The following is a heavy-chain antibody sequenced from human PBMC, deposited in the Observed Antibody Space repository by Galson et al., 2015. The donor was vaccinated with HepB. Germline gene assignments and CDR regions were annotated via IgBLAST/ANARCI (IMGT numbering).Heavy chain of an antibody. Sequence: SLRLSCAASGFTFSSYSMNWVRQAPGKGLEWVSYISSSSSSIYYADSVKGRFTISRDNAKNSLYLQMNSLRDEDTAVYYCARGMIQLWFSDFDYWGQGTLVTVSS. D-gene: IGHD5-18*01. CDR2: ISSSSSSI. V-gene: IGHV3-48*02. J-gene: IGHJ4*02. CDR1: GFTFSSYS. CDR3: ARGMIQLWFSDFDY.